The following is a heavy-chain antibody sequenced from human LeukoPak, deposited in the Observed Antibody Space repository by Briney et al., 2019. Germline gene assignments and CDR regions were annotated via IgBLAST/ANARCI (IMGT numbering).Heavy chain of an antibody. D-gene: IGHD2-2*01. CDR2: IKQDGSEK. CDR1: GFTFSSYW. Sequence: GGSLRLSCAASGFTFSSYWMSWVRQAPGKGLEWVANIKQDGSEKYYVDSVKGRFTISRDNAQNSLYLQMNSLRAEDTAVYYCARVAYQLLSWFDPWGQGALVTVSS. CDR3: ARVAYQLLSWFDP. V-gene: IGHV3-7*01. J-gene: IGHJ5*02.